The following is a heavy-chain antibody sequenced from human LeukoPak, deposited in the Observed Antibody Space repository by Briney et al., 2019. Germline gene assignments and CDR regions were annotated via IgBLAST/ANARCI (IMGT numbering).Heavy chain of an antibody. V-gene: IGHV3-23*01. CDR3: ARDRTSGIVWFFDL. CDR2: ISGSGGST. Sequence: GGSLRLSCAASGFTFSSYSMNWVRQAPGKGLEWVSAISGSGGSTYYADSVKGRFTISRDNSKNTLYLQMNSLRAEDTAVYYCARDRTSGIVWFFDLWGRGTLVTVSS. J-gene: IGHJ2*01. D-gene: IGHD1/OR15-1a*01. CDR1: GFTFSSYS.